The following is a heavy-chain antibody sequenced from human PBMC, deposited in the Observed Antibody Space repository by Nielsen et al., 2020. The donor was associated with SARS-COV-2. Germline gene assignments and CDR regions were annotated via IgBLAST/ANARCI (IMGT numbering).Heavy chain of an antibody. CDR1: GFTVSSNY. Sequence: GGSLRLSCAASGFTVSSNYMSWVRQAPGKGLEWVSVIYSGGSTYYADSVKGRFTISRDNSKNTLYLQMNSLRAEDTAVYYCARDYGIAVAGDDYWGQGTLVTVSS. J-gene: IGHJ4*02. V-gene: IGHV3-53*01. CDR3: ARDYGIAVAGDDY. CDR2: IYSGGST. D-gene: IGHD6-19*01.